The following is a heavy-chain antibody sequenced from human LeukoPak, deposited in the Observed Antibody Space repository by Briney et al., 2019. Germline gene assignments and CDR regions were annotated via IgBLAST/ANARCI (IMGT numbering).Heavy chain of an antibody. D-gene: IGHD6-13*01. CDR2: IYPGDSDT. Sequence: GGALEISWQGSGCRFTSYWMGWVREVPGKGLGGMGIIYPGDSDTRYSPSFQGQVTISADKSISTAYLQWSSLKASDTAMYYCARRDSIAAAGTDFDYWGQGTLVTVSS. J-gene: IGHJ4*02. CDR3: ARRDSIAAAGTDFDY. V-gene: IGHV5-51*01. CDR1: GCRFTSYW.